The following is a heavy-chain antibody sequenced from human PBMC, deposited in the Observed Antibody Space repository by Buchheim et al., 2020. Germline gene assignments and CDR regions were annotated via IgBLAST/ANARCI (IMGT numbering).Heavy chain of an antibody. V-gene: IGHV3-30*17. D-gene: IGHD1-26*01. CDR3: AREERSGSYYYLDY. CDR1: GFRFGTYS. CDR2: IVYDGSSK. Sequence: QVQLVESGGGVVQAGTSLRLSCAASGFRFGTYSVHWVRQSPGRGLEWLAVIVYDGSSKYYADSVKGRFTISRDNSKKTLHLQMNSLRPEDTAVYFCAREERSGSYYYLDYWGQGTL. J-gene: IGHJ4*02.